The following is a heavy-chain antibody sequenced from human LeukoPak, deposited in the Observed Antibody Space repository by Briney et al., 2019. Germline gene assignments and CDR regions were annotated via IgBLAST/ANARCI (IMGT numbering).Heavy chain of an antibody. Sequence: GGSLRLSCAASGFTFSSYDMHWVRQATGKGLEWVSGIGTAGDTYYPGSVKGRFTISRDNAKNSLYLQMNSLRAEDTAVYYCARVSNYDILTGYYSYWGQGTLVTVSS. CDR1: GFTFSSYD. CDR2: IGTAGDT. D-gene: IGHD3-9*01. CDR3: ARVSNYDILTGYYSY. V-gene: IGHV3-13*01. J-gene: IGHJ4*02.